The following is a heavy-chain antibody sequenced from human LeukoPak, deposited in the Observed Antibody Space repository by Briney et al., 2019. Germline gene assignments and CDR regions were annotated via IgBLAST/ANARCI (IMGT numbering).Heavy chain of an antibody. CDR2: ISGYNGNT. Sequence: ASVKVSCKASGYTFTGYYMHWVRQAPGQGLEWMGWISGYNGNTKYAQKFQGRVAMTTDTSTSTAYMELRSLRSDDTAVYYCARESGHDDSTGYYYTWGQGTLVSVSS. CDR3: ARESGHDDSTGYYYT. V-gene: IGHV1-18*04. D-gene: IGHD3-22*01. CDR1: GYTFTGYY. J-gene: IGHJ5*02.